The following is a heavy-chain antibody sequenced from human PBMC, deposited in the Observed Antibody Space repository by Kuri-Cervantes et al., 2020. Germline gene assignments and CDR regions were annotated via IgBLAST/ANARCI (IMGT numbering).Heavy chain of an antibody. CDR2: IYYSGST. J-gene: IGHJ4*02. CDR3: ARRGVRGVIPFDY. Sequence: SETLSLTCTVSGGPISSGGYYWSWIRQHPGKGLEWIGYIYYSGSTYYNPSLKSRVTISVDTSKNQFSLKLSSVTAADTAVYYCARRGVRGVIPFDYWGQGTLVTVSS. CDR1: GGPISSGGYY. V-gene: IGHV4-31*03. D-gene: IGHD3-10*01.